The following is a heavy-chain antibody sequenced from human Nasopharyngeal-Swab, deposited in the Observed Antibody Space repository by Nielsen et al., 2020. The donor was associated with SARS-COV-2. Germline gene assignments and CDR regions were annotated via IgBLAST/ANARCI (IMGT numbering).Heavy chain of an antibody. CDR1: GGSISSDNYF. CDR3: AREVINQAVSDAFDF. Sequence: SETLSLTCTVSGGSISSDNYFWSWIRQRPGEGLEWIGYIHYTGNTYYNPSLESRLTIPLDTSRNQFSLMLRSVTAADTAVYYCAREVINQAVSDAFDFWGQGTMVTVSS. D-gene: IGHD3-16*02. CDR2: IHYTGNT. V-gene: IGHV4-31*03. J-gene: IGHJ3*01.